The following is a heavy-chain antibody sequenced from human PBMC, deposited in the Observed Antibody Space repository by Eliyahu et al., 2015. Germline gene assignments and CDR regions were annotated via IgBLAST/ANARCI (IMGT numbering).Heavy chain of an antibody. CDR3: ARVGSGYDLVPDY. CDR2: IWYDGSNK. D-gene: IGHD5-12*01. V-gene: IGHV3-33*01. Sequence: QVQLVESGGGVAQPGRSLRLSCAASGFTFSSYGMHWVRQAPGKGLEWVAVIWYDGSNKYYADSVKGRFTISRDNSKNTLYLQMNSLRAEDTAVYYCARVGSGYDLVPDYWGQGTLVTVSS. J-gene: IGHJ4*02. CDR1: GFTFSSYG.